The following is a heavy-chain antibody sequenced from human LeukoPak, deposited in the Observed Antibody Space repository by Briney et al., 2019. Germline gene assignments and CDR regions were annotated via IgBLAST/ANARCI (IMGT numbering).Heavy chain of an antibody. CDR3: ARDRVVVPAAFDY. V-gene: IGHV1-2*02. J-gene: IGHJ4*02. Sequence: GASVNVSCKASGYTFTAYYMHWVRQAPGQGLDWMGWINPNSGGTNYAQKFQGRVTMTRDTSISTAYMELSRLRSDDTAVYYCARDRVVVPAAFDYWGQGTLVTVSS. D-gene: IGHD2-2*01. CDR1: GYTFTAYY. CDR2: INPNSGGT.